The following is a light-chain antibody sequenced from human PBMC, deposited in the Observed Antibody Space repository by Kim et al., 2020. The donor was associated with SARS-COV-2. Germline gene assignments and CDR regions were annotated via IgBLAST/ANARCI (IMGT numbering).Light chain of an antibody. J-gene: IGKJ5*01. CDR3: QQYYTTPIT. CDR2: GAS. CDR1: QSVLSRSNNRNY. V-gene: IGKV4-1*01. Sequence: APITCKSSQSVLSRSNNRNYLSWHQQKPGQPPRLLIYGASSRKSGVPDRFGGGVSGTDFTLTISSLQAEDVAVYYCQQYYTTPITFGQGTRLEIK.